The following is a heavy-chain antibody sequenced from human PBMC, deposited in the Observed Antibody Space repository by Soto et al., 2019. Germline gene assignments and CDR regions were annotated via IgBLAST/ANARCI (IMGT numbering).Heavy chain of an antibody. CDR2: ISSNGGST. Sequence: PGGSLRLSCSASGFTFSSYAVHWVRQAPGKGLEYVSAISSNGGSTYYADSVKGRFTISRDNSKNTLYLQMSSLRAEDTAVYYCVKGYCSGGSCYSAHFDYWGQGTLVTVSS. V-gene: IGHV3-64D*08. CDR3: VKGYCSGGSCYSAHFDY. D-gene: IGHD2-15*01. CDR1: GFTFSSYA. J-gene: IGHJ4*02.